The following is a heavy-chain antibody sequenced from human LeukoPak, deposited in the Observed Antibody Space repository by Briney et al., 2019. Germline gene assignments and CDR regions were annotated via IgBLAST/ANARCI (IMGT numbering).Heavy chain of an antibody. CDR3: ARDGIEVAGNAFDI. CDR1: GFSFSSYE. CDR2: ISSSGSTI. V-gene: IGHV3-48*03. D-gene: IGHD6-19*01. J-gene: IGHJ3*02. Sequence: GSRTLSCAASGFSFSSYEMNWVCQAPGKGLEWVSYISSSGSTIYYADSVKGRFTISRDNAKNSLYLQMNSLRAEDTAVYYCARDGIEVAGNAFDIWGQRTMGSASS.